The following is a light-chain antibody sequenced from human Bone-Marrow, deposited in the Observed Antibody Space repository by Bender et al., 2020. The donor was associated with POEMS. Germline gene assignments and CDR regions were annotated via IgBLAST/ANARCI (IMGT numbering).Light chain of an antibody. CDR2: VNSDGSH. Sequence: QLVPTQSPSASASLGASVKLTCTLSSGHSSYAIAWLQQQPEKGPRYLMQVNSDGSHSKGDGIPDRFSGSSSGAERYLTISSLQSEDEADYYCQSWGTGVQWVFGGGTKLTVL. J-gene: IGLJ3*02. CDR3: QSWGTGVQWV. CDR1: SGHSSYA. V-gene: IGLV4-69*02.